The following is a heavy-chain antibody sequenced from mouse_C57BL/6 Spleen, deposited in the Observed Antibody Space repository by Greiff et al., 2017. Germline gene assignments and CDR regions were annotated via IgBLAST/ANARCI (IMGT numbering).Heavy chain of an antibody. CDR1: GYTFTEYT. V-gene: IGHV1-62-2*01. CDR3: ARHEGGYYGSIYDAMDY. D-gene: IGHD1-1*01. CDR2: FYPGSGSI. J-gene: IGHJ4*01. Sequence: QVQLQQSGAELVKPGASVKLSCKASGYTFTEYTIHWVKQRSGQGLEWIGWFYPGSGSIKYNEKFKDKATLTADKSSSTVYMELSRLTSEDSAVYFCARHEGGYYGSIYDAMDYWGQGTSVTVSS.